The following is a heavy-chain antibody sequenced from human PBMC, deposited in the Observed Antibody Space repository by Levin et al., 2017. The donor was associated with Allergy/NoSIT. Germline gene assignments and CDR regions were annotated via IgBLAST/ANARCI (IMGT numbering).Heavy chain of an antibody. J-gene: IGHJ4*02. CDR1: GGSISSSY. Sequence: PSETLSLTCSISGGSISSSYWSWIRQPPGKGLEYVGNIYYNGRTNYNPSLNGRATISFDRSQSQLSLRLTSVTAADTAVYFCARVRIGIVGVPYHFDYWGRGALVAVSS. CDR2: IYYNGRT. CDR3: ARVRIGIVGVPYHFDY. D-gene: IGHD1-26*01. V-gene: IGHV4-59*01.